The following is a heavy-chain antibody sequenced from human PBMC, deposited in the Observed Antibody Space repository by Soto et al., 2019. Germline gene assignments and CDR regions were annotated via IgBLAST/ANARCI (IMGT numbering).Heavy chain of an antibody. J-gene: IGHJ5*02. V-gene: IGHV3-23*01. CDR1: GFTFSDYA. CDR3: AKDAMPYNGKWDWFDP. CDR2: IGGVGTDR. Sequence: VQLLESGGGLVQPGGSLRLYCAASGFTFSDYAMTWVRQAPGKGPEWVSSIGGVGTDRYYADSVKGRFTISRDNSKNTLFLQMSSLRSDDTAVYYCAKDAMPYNGKWDWFDPWGQGTLVTVSS. D-gene: IGHD1-20*01.